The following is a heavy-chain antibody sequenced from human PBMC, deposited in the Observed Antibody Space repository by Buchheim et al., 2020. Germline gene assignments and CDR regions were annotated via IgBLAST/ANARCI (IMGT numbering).Heavy chain of an antibody. V-gene: IGHV1-2*04. Sequence: QVQLVQSGAEVKKPGASVKVSCKASGYTFTGYYMHWVRQAPGQGLEWMGWINPNSGGPNSAQKFQGWVTMTMYTSISTAYLELSRLRSDDTAVYYCARGVEMATILNYWGQGTL. CDR2: INPNSGGP. J-gene: IGHJ4*02. CDR3: ARGVEMATILNY. D-gene: IGHD5-24*01. CDR1: GYTFTGYY.